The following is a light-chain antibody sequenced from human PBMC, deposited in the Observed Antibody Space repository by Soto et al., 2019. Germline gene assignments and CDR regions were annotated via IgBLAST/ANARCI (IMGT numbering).Light chain of an antibody. CDR3: QQCSDWPLFT. J-gene: IGKJ5*01. Sequence: EIVMTQSAATLSVSPGERVTLSCRASQCVSSYLAWYQHKPGQPPRLLIYGASTRATGIPARFSGSGSGTDFALTISSLQSEDFAVNFCQQCSDWPLFTFGQGTRLEIK. CDR2: GAS. V-gene: IGKV3-15*01. CDR1: QCVSSY.